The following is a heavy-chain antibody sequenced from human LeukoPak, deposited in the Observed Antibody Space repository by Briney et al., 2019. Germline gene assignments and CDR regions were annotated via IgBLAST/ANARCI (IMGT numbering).Heavy chain of an antibody. V-gene: IGHV4-38-2*01. CDR2: IYHSGST. Sequence: SETLSLTCALSGYSINSGYYWGWVRQPPGKGLEWIGTIYHSGSTYYNPSLKSRVTISVDTSKNQFSLKLSSVTAADTAVYYCARGVERWLQFPDAFDVWGQGTMVAVSS. D-gene: IGHD5-24*01. J-gene: IGHJ3*01. CDR3: ARGVERWLQFPDAFDV. CDR1: GYSINSGYY.